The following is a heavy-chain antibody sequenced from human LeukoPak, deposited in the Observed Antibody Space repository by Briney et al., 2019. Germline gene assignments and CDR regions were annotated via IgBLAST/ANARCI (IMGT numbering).Heavy chain of an antibody. V-gene: IGHV4-39*02. CDR2: IYYSGST. CDR3: ARDCSSTSCEDIKFDY. J-gene: IGHJ4*02. Sequence: SETLSLTCTVSGGSISSSSYYWGWIRQPPGKGLEWIGSIYYSGSTYYNPSLKSRVTISVDTSKNQFSLKLSSVTAADTAVYYCARDCSSTSCEDIKFDYWGQGTLVTVSS. CDR1: GGSISSSSYY. D-gene: IGHD2-2*01.